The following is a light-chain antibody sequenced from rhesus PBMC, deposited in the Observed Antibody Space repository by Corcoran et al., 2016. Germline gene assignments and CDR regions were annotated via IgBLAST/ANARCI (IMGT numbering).Light chain of an antibody. J-gene: IGKJ1*01. CDR3: LKHNYWPRT. V-gene: IGKV3-24*01. CDR2: GAS. Sequence: EIVMTPSPATLSLSPGERATLSCRASQRVSSSLAWNQQKPGQAPRPLIYGASRRATGITDGLCGSGFGTDVTLTRRRLEPEVVAVYYCLKHNYWPRTFGQGTKVEIK. CDR1: QRVSSS.